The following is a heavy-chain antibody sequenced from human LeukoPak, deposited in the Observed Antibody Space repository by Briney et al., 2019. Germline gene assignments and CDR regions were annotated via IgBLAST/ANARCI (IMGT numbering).Heavy chain of an antibody. CDR1: GFAFSTYD. Sequence: GGSLRLSCTASGFAFSTYDMNWVRQAPGKGLEWVSYISGGSTYIYYTDSVKGRFTISRDNAKNSLNLQMESLSAEDTAVYYCARESGIMVGDYYYYYMDVWGIGTTVTVSS. V-gene: IGHV3-21*01. CDR3: ARESGIMVGDYYYYYMDV. J-gene: IGHJ6*03. CDR2: ISGGSTYI. D-gene: IGHD1-26*01.